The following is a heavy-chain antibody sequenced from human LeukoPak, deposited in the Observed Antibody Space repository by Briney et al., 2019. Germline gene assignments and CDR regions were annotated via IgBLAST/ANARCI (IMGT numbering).Heavy chain of an antibody. CDR2: ISSSSSYI. CDR3: ARSWVPAASSAGY. D-gene: IGHD2-2*01. Sequence: GGSLRLSCAASGFTFSSYSMNWVRQAPGKGLEWVSSISSSSSYIHYADSVKGRFTISRDNAKNSLYLQMNSPRAEDTAVYYCARSWVPAASSAGYWGQGTLVTVSS. V-gene: IGHV3-21*01. CDR1: GFTFSSYS. J-gene: IGHJ4*02.